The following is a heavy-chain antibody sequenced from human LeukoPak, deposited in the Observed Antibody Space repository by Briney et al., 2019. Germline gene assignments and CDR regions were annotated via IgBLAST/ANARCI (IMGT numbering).Heavy chain of an antibody. CDR1: GFTFSTYA. V-gene: IGHV3-23*01. CDR2: LRGDGGT. J-gene: IGHJ4*02. Sequence: PGGPLTLSCAASGFTFSTYAMSWVRQAPGGGLEWISTLRGDGGTYYPESVKGRFTISRENSKNMRYLQMNRLRAEDTAVYYCARAGSGSEDFDYWGQGTLVTVSS. CDR3: ARAGSGSEDFDY. D-gene: IGHD3-10*01.